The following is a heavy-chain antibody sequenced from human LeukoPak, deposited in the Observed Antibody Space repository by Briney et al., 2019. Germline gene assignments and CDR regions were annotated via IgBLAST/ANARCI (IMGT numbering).Heavy chain of an antibody. J-gene: IGHJ4*02. CDR2: ISSSSSTI. CDR1: GFTFTTYG. Sequence: GGSLRLSCAASGFTFTTYGMHWVRQAPGKGLEWVSYISSSSSTIYYADSVKGRFTISRDNAKNSLYLQMNSLRAEDTAVYYCARDSTDSYYYDSSGYLDYWGQGTLVTVSS. D-gene: IGHD3-22*01. CDR3: ARDSTDSYYYDSSGYLDY. V-gene: IGHV3-48*01.